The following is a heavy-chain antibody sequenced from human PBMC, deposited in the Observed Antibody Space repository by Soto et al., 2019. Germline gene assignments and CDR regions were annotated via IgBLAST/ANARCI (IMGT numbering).Heavy chain of an antibody. D-gene: IGHD1-7*01. J-gene: IGHJ4*02. CDR3: AKRGGNSGRYFDF. Sequence: GGSLRLSCAASGFTFSSYGMRWVRQAPGKGLEWVSAISGSGGSTYYADSVKGRFTISRDNSKNTLYLQMNSLRAEDTAVYYCAKRGGNSGRYFDFWGQGTLVTVSS. V-gene: IGHV3-23*01. CDR1: GFTFSSYG. CDR2: ISGSGGST.